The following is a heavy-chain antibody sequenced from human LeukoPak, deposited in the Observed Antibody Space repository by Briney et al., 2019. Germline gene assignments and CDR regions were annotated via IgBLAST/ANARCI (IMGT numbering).Heavy chain of an antibody. D-gene: IGHD3-22*01. J-gene: IGHJ4*02. CDR2: IYYSGST. V-gene: IGHV4-59*08. Sequence: SETLSLTCTVSGGSISSYYWSWIRQPPGKGLEWIGYIYYSGSTNYNPSLKSRVTISVDTSKNQFSLKLSSVTAADTAVYYCARHVYYYDSYDYWGQGTLVTVSS. CDR1: GGSISSYY. CDR3: ARHVYYYDSYDY.